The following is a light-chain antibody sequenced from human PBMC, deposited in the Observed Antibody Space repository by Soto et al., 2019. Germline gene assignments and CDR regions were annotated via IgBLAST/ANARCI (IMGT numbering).Light chain of an antibody. J-gene: IGKJ4*02. CDR1: QSVSSN. CDR2: GAA. V-gene: IGKV3-15*01. Sequence: EIVMTQSPATLSLSPGERATLSCRASQSVSSNLAWYQQKTSQDPRLLIYGAATRATGIPTRFSGSGSATEFSPTISRLPAEDLAVYYYQQYSIWPPFGGGTKVEIK. CDR3: QQYSIWPP.